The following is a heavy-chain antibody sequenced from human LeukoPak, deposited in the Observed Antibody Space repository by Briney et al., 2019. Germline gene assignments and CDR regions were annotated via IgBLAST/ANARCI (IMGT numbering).Heavy chain of an antibody. CDR1: GFTFSSYS. CDR3: ARDSGHNWGWFHDAFDI. Sequence: PGGSLRLSCAASGFTFSSYSMNWVRQAPGKGLEWVSSISSSSSYIYYADSVKGRFTISRDNAKNSLYLQMNSLRAEDTAVYYCARDSGHNWGWFHDAFDIWGQGTMVTVSS. CDR2: ISSSSSYI. D-gene: IGHD7-27*01. V-gene: IGHV3-21*01. J-gene: IGHJ3*02.